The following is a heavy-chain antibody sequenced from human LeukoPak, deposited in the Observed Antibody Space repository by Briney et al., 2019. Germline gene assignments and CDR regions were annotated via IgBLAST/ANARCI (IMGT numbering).Heavy chain of an antibody. CDR2: ISGSGGST. J-gene: IGHJ5*02. CDR1: GSTFSSYA. V-gene: IGHV3-23*01. D-gene: IGHD3-22*01. CDR3: AKDLMIVVVMSNWFDP. Sequence: GGPLRLSCAAPGSTFSSYAMSWVRQAPGKGLEWVSAISGSGGSTYYADSVKGRFTISRDNSKNTLYLQMNSLRAEDTAVYYCAKDLMIVVVMSNWFDPWGQGTLVTVSS.